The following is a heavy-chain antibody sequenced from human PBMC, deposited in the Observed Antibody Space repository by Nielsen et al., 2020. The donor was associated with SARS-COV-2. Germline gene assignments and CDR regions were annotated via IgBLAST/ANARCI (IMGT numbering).Heavy chain of an antibody. V-gene: IGHV4-30-4*01. J-gene: IGHJ4*02. CDR2: IYYSGRA. Sequence: SETLSLTCTVSGGSIDNGDYYWSWIRQSPGKGLEWIGYIYYSGRAFYNPSLKSRVIISIDTSKNRFSLRLSSVTAADTAVYYCARTAENWGPANFDCWGQGTPVTVSS. CDR1: GGSIDNGDYY. D-gene: IGHD7-27*01. CDR3: ARTAENWGPANFDC.